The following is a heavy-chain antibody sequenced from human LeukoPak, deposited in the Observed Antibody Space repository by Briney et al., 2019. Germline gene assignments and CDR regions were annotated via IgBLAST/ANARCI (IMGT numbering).Heavy chain of an antibody. CDR1: GGSFSGYY. CDR3: ARGSLPDIAVAAHTITLDY. J-gene: IGHJ4*02. Sequence: PSETLSLTCAVYGGSFSGYYWSWIRQPPGKGLEWIGEINHSGSTNYNPSLKSRVTISVDTSKHQFSLQLSSVTAADTAVYYCARGSLPDIAVAAHTITLDYWGQGTLLTVSS. D-gene: IGHD6-19*01. CDR2: INHSGST. V-gene: IGHV4-34*01.